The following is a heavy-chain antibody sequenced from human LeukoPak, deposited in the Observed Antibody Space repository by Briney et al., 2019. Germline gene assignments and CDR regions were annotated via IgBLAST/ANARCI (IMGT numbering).Heavy chain of an antibody. Sequence: GGSLRLSCAASGFTFSSYEMNWVRQAPGKGLEWVSYISNSGSTIYYADSVKGRFTISRDDAKNSLYLQMNSLRAEDTAVYYCARRPYQLLDYYYYGMDVWGQGTTVTVSS. J-gene: IGHJ6*02. V-gene: IGHV3-48*03. D-gene: IGHD2-2*01. CDR1: GFTFSSYE. CDR2: ISNSGSTI. CDR3: ARRPYQLLDYYYYGMDV.